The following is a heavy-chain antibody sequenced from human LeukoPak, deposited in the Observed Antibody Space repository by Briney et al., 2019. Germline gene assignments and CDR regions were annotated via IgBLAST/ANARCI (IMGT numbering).Heavy chain of an antibody. J-gene: IGHJ4*02. CDR1: GGSISSGGYY. D-gene: IGHD2-2*01. Sequence: PSETLSLTCTVSGGSISSGGYYWSWIRQHPGKGLEWIGYIYYSGSTYYNPSLKSRVTISVDTSKNKFSLKLSSVIPGDTAVYYCARDRTRRYFDYWGQGTLVTVSS. CDR3: ARDRTRRYFDY. V-gene: IGHV4-31*03. CDR2: IYYSGST.